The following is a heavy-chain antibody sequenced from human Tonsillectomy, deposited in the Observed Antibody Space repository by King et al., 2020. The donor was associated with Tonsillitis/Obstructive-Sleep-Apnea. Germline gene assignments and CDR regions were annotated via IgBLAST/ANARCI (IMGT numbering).Heavy chain of an antibody. CDR3: ARARRGGATFIDY. D-gene: IGHD1-26*01. Sequence: QLQESGPGLVKPSETLSLTCTVSGDSISTYNYYWGWIRQPPGKGLQWIGSIYYTGATYYNSSLTSRVTISVETSKNRFSLKLSSVTAADTAVYYCARARRGGATFIDYWGQGTLVTVSS. V-gene: IGHV4-39*01. CDR2: IYYTGAT. CDR1: GDSISTYNYY. J-gene: IGHJ4*02.